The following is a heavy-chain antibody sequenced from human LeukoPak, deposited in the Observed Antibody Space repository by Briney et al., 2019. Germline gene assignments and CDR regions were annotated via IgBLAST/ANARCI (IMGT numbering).Heavy chain of an antibody. CDR3: ARERGGVVVPAAIEYYYYYYMDV. D-gene: IGHD2-2*02. CDR1: GGSISSYY. Sequence: PSETLSLTCTVSGGSISSYYWSWIRQPAGKGLEWVGRIYTSGSTNYNPSLKSRVTMLVDTSKNQFSLKLSSVTAADTAGYYCARERGGVVVPAAIEYYYYYYMDVWGKGTTVTVSS. CDR2: IYTSGST. V-gene: IGHV4-4*07. J-gene: IGHJ6*03.